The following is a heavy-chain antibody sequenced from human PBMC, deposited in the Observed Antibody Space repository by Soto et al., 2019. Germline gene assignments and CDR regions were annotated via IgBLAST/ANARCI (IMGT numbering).Heavy chain of an antibody. CDR2: INGSGDST. Sequence: EVHLLQSGGGLVQPGGSLRLSCAASGFSFSSYAMNWVRQAPGRGLEWVSAINGSGDSTYYADSVKGRSTIARDNSKNTFSLQMSSVRAGETAVYYCAKDPSRRRLDSWGQGTLVTVSS. CDR3: AKDPSRRRLDS. CDR1: GFSFSSYA. J-gene: IGHJ5*01. V-gene: IGHV3-23*01.